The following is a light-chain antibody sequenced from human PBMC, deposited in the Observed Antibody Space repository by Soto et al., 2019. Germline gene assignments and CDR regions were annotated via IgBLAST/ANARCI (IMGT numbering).Light chain of an antibody. CDR2: GAS. CDR1: QSISRY. CDR3: QQSGSSSYT. J-gene: IGKJ2*01. Sequence: EIVLTQSPDTLSLSPGERATLSCRASQSISRYLAWYQQKPGQAPRLLIFGASNRATGVPDRFSGSASGTDFTLTISRLEPEDFAEYYCQQSGSSSYTFGQGTKLEIK. V-gene: IGKV3-20*01.